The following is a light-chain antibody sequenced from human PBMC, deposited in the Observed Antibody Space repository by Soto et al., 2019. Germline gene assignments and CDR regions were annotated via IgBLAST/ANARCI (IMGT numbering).Light chain of an antibody. Sequence: QPALTQPPSASGSPGQSVTISCTGTSIDVGGYNYISWYQQHPGKAPKLMIYEVSKRPSGVPDRFSGSKSGNTASLTVSGLQAEDEADYYCSSYAGSVYVFGTGTKVTVL. J-gene: IGLJ1*01. V-gene: IGLV2-8*01. CDR3: SSYAGSVYV. CDR2: EVS. CDR1: SIDVGGYNY.